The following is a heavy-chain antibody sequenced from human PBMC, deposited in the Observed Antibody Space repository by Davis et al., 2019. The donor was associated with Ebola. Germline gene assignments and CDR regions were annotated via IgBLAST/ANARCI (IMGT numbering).Heavy chain of an antibody. Sequence: SETLSLTCAVYGGSFSGYYWSWIRQPPGKGLEWIGEINHSGSTNYIPSLKSRVTISVDTSKNQFSLKLSSVTAADTAVYYCARVKSWERGLYYYYGMDVWGQGTTVTVSS. CDR2: INHSGST. CDR1: GGSFSGYY. J-gene: IGHJ6*02. V-gene: IGHV4-34*01. D-gene: IGHD1-1*01. CDR3: ARVKSWERGLYYYYGMDV.